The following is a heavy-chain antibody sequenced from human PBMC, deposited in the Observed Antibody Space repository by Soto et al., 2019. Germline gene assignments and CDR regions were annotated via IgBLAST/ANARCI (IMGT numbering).Heavy chain of an antibody. J-gene: IGHJ4*02. CDR2: TYYRSKWYN. V-gene: IGHV6-1*01. CDR3: AREVGSSMVLGSLAFDF. CDR1: GDSVSGNRAA. Sequence: SHTLSLTCAISGDSVSGNRAAWNWIRQSPSRGLEWLGRTYYRSKWYNDYAVSVKSRITINPDTSKNQFSLQLNSVTPEDTAVNYCAREVGSSMVLGSLAFDFWGQGTLVPVSS. D-gene: IGHD6-6*01.